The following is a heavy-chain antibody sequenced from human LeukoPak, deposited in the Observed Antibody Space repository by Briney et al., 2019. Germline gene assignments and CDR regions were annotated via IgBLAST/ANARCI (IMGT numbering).Heavy chain of an antibody. V-gene: IGHV3-74*01. D-gene: IGHD3-22*01. J-gene: IGHJ5*02. CDR3: AKALQNYESSGYWALDP. CDR2: INSDASLT. CDR1: GFTFSSYW. Sequence: GGSLRLSCAASGFTFSSYWMHWVRQAPGKGLVWVSRINSDASLTSYADSVKGRFTISRDNSKNTVSLQVNSLRAEDTAVYYCAKALQNYESSGYWALDPWGQGTLVTVSS.